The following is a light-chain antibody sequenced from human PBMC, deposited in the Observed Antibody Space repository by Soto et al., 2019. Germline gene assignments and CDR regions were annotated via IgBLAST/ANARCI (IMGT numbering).Light chain of an antibody. V-gene: IGLV1-47*01. J-gene: IGLJ2*01. CDR1: SSNIGSNY. CDR2: RNT. CDR3: AAWDDSLSGVV. Sequence: QSVLTQPPSASGTPGQRVTISCSGSSSNIGSNYVYWYQQLPRTAPKLLIYRNTQRPSGVPDRFSGSTSGTSASLGISGLRSEDEADYYCAAWDDSLSGVVFGGGTKLTVL.